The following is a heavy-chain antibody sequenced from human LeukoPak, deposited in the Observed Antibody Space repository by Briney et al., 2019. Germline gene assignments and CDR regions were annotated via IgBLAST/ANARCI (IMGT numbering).Heavy chain of an antibody. J-gene: IGHJ6*03. CDR1: GYSISSGYY. D-gene: IGHD4-23*01. CDR3: ARLDYGSKLLNYYMDV. CDR2: IYHRGST. Sequence: PSETLSLTCAVSGYSISSGYYCGWIRQPPGKGLEWIGSIYHRGSTFYNPSLKSRVTVSVDTSKNQFSLRLTSVTAADTAVYFCARLDYGSKLLNYYMDVWGNGTTVTVSS. V-gene: IGHV4-38-2*01.